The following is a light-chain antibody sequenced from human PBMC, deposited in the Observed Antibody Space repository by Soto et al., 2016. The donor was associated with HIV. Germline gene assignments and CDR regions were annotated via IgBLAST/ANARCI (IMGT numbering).Light chain of an antibody. CDR1: NIGSKS. J-gene: IGLJ1*01. V-gene: IGLV3-21*03. Sequence: SYELTQPPSVSVAPGKTATITCGGNNIGSKSVHWYQQRPGQAPVLVVSNDYDRPSGIPERFSGSNSGNTATLTIDRVEAGDEADYYCQVWDGEGKHVVFGTGTEVTVL. CDR3: QVWDGEGKHVV. CDR2: NDY.